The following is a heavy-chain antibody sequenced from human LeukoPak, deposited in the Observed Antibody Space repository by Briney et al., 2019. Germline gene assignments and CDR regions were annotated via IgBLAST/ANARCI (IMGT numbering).Heavy chain of an antibody. J-gene: IGHJ4*02. V-gene: IGHV3-7*01. Sequence: GGSLRLSCAASGFTFSDYWIDWVRQAPGQGLEWVANINTDGSEKYYVDSVKGRFTISRDNAKNSLYLQMNSLRAEDTAVYYCANLDSGSYPERFDYWGQGTLVTVSS. D-gene: IGHD1-26*01. CDR2: INTDGSEK. CDR1: GFTFSDYW. CDR3: ANLDSGSYPERFDY.